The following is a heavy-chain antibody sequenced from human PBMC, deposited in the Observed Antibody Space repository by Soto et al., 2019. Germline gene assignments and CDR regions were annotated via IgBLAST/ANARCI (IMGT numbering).Heavy chain of an antibody. CDR2: ISSSGSTI. CDR1: GFTFSDYY. J-gene: IGHJ3*02. V-gene: IGHV3-11*01. D-gene: IGHD5-12*01. CDR3: ARPWGVATLWVGAFDI. Sequence: GGSLRLSCAASGFTFSDYYMSWIRQAPGKGLEWVSYISSSGSTIYYADSVKGRFTISRDNAKNSLYLQMNSLRAEDTAVYYCARPWGVATLWVGAFDIWGQGTMVTVSS.